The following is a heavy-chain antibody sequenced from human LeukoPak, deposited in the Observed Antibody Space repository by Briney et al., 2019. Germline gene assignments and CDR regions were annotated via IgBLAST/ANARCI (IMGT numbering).Heavy chain of an antibody. V-gene: IGHV3-23*01. Sequence: PGGSLRLSCAASGFTFSSYAMSWVRQAPGKGLEWVSAISGSGGSTYYADSVKGRFTISRDNSKNTLYLQMNSLRAEDTAVYYCAKDGGIVGATTSYFDYWGQGTRVPVSS. CDR1: GFTFSSYA. J-gene: IGHJ4*02. CDR3: AKDGGIVGATTSYFDY. D-gene: IGHD1-26*01. CDR2: ISGSGGST.